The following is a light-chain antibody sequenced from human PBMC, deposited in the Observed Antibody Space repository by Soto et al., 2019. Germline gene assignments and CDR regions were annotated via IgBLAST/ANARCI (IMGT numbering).Light chain of an antibody. CDR2: DVS. J-gene: IGLJ2*01. CDR1: SSDVGGYNY. V-gene: IGLV2-14*01. CDR3: SSYTSSSALGVV. Sequence: QSALTQPASVSGSPGQSITISCTGTSSDVGGYNYVSWYQQHPCKAPKLMIYDVSNRPSGVSNRFSGSKSGNTASLTISGPQAEDEADYYGSSYTSSSALGVVFGGWTKLTVL.